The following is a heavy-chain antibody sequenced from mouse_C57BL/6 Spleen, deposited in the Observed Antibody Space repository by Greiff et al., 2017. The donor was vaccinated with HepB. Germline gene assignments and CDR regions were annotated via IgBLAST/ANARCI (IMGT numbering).Heavy chain of an antibody. D-gene: IGHD2-4*01. J-gene: IGHJ4*01. CDR1: GFSLTSYG. Sequence: VQLQESGPGLVQPSQSLSITCTVSGFSLTSYGVHWVRQSPGKGLEWLGVIWSGGSTDYNAAFISRLSISKDNSKSQVFFKMNSLQADDTAIYYCARNDYDYDGYAMDYWGQGTSVTVSS. V-gene: IGHV2-2*01. CDR3: ARNDYDYDGYAMDY. CDR2: IWSGGST.